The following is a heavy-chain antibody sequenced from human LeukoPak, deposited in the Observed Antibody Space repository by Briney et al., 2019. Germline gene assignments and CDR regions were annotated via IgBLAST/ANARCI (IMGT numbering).Heavy chain of an antibody. CDR1: GYTFTGYY. D-gene: IGHD5-12*01. J-gene: IGHJ4*02. V-gene: IGHV1-2*02. Sequence: ASVKVSCKTSGYTFTGYYMHWVRQAPGQGLEWMGWINTNSGATNYAQKFQGRVTMTRDTSINTAYMDLSRLRSDDTAVYYCVRGIRVATNYWGQGTLVTVSS. CDR3: VRGIRVATNY. CDR2: INTNSGAT.